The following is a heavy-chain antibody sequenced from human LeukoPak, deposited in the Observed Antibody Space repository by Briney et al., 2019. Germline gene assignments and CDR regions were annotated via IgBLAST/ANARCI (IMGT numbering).Heavy chain of an antibody. D-gene: IGHD5-24*01. J-gene: IGHJ4*02. CDR1: GGTFSSYA. CDR2: IIPIFGTA. CDR3: AANNRRDGYNIAY. V-gene: IGHV1-69*05. Sequence: SVTVSCKASGGTFSSYAISWVRQAPGQGLEWMGGIIPIFGTANYAQKFQGRVTITTDESTSTAYMELSSLRSEDTAVYYCAANNRRDGYNIAYWGQGTLVTVSS.